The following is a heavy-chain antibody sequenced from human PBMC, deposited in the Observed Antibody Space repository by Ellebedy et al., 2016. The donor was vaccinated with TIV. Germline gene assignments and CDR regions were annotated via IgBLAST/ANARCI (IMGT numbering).Heavy chain of an antibody. V-gene: IGHV3-23*01. Sequence: GESLKISCAASGFTLSSYAMSWVRQAPGKGLEGADSVKGRFTISRDNSENTLYLQMNSLRAEDTAVYYCAKDPWGYYGSGSRPDYWGQGTLVTVSS. J-gene: IGHJ4*02. D-gene: IGHD3-10*01. CDR3: AKDPWGYYGSGSRPDY. CDR1: GFTLSSYA.